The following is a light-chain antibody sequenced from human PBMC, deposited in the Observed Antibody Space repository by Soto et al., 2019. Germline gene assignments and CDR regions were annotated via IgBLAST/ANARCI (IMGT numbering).Light chain of an antibody. V-gene: IGKV3-15*01. CDR2: GGS. J-gene: IGKJ2*01. CDR3: QQYDAWPPRYT. Sequence: EIVMTQSPATLSVSPGGRATLSCRASQSVKSNLAWYQQKPGQAPRLLMYGGSIRATGIPARFSGSGSGTEFTLTISSLQSEDVAIYYCQQYDAWPPRYTFGQGTKLEIK. CDR1: QSVKSN.